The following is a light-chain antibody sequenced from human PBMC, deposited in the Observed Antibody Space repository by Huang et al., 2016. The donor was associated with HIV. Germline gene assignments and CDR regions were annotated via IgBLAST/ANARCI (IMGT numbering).Light chain of an antibody. CDR3: QQYNNWPWT. Sequence: EIVMTQSPATLSVSPGERATLSCRASQSVSSNLACYQQKPGQSPRLLISGASTRATGIPARFSGSESGTEFTLTISSLQSEDFAVYYCQQYNNWPWTFGQGTKVEIK. V-gene: IGKV3-15*01. J-gene: IGKJ1*01. CDR2: GAS. CDR1: QSVSSN.